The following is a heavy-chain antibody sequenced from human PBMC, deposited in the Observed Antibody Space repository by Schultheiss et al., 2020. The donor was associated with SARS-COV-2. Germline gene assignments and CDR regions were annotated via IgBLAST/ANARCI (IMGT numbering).Heavy chain of an antibody. Sequence: GGSLRLSCATSGFPFQNYAVHWVRQAPGKGLEWVAVISSDGKKKYFADSVKGRITISRDNSKNTLYLQMNSLRAEDTAVYYCASDVLLWFGEPRYFDYWGQGTLVTVSS. V-gene: IGHV3-30*04. J-gene: IGHJ4*02. D-gene: IGHD3-10*01. CDR3: ASDVLLWFGEPRYFDY. CDR2: ISSDGKKK. CDR1: GFPFQNYA.